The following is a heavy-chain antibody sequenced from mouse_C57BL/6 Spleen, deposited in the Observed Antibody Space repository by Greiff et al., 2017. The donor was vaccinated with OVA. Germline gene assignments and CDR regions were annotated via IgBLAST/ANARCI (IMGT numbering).Heavy chain of an antibody. V-gene: IGHV14-4*01. J-gene: IGHJ1*03. CDR2: IDPENGDT. CDR1: GFNIKDDY. CDR3: TTAVSGGYFDV. Sequence: EVQLQQSGAELVRPRASVKLSCTASGFNIKDDYMHWVKQRPEQGLEWIGWIDPENGDTEYASKFQGKATITADTSSNTAYLQLSSLTSEDTAVYYCTTAVSGGYFDVWGTGTTVTVSS. D-gene: IGHD6-2*01.